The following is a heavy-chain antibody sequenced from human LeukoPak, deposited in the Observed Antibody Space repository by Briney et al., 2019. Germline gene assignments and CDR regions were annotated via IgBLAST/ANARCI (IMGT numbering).Heavy chain of an antibody. CDR3: ATPYYYDSSGYYSYYYYGMDV. V-gene: IGHV1-2*02. D-gene: IGHD3-22*01. Sequence: ASVKVSFKASVYTFTGYYMHWVRQAPGQGLEWIVWINPNSGGTNYAQKFQGRVTMTRNTSISTAYMELSRLRSDDTAVSYCATPYYYDSSGYYSYYYYGMDVWGQGTTVTVSS. J-gene: IGHJ6*02. CDR1: VYTFTGYY. CDR2: INPNSGGT.